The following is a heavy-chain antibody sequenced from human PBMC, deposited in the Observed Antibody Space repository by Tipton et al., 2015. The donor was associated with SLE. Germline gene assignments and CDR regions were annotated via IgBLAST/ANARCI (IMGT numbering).Heavy chain of an antibody. CDR2: IYYSGST. D-gene: IGHD6-13*01. CDR1: GGSISSSSYY. V-gene: IGHV4-39*01. Sequence: LSLTCTVSGGSISSSSYYWGWIRQPPGKGLEWIGSIYYSGSTYYNPSLKSRVTISVDTSKNQFSLKLSSVTAADTAVYYCARRLIEYSSSWRDYYYYGMDVWGQGTTVTVSS. CDR3: ARRLIEYSSSWRDYYYYGMDV. J-gene: IGHJ6*02.